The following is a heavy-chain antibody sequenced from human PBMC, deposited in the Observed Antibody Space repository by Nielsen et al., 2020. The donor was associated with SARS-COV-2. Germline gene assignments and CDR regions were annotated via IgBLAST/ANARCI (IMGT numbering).Heavy chain of an antibody. V-gene: IGHV1-69*01. Sequence: QVSCKASGGTFSSYAISWVRQAPGQGLEWMGGIIPMFGTVNYAQKFQGRVTITADESTSTAYMELNSLRSEDTAVYYCARGPYCGGDCYSVSDVWGQGTTVTVSS. CDR1: GGTFSSYA. J-gene: IGHJ6*02. CDR2: IIPMFGTV. CDR3: ARGPYCGGDCYSVSDV. D-gene: IGHD2-21*02.